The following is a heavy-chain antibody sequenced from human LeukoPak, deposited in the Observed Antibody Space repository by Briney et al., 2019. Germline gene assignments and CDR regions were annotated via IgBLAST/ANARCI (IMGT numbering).Heavy chain of an antibody. V-gene: IGHV3-23*01. CDR2: ISTSGGSS. D-gene: IGHD3-22*01. CDR1: GFTFSSYA. Sequence: PGESLRLSCAASGFTFSSYAMSWVRQAPGKELEWVSGISTSGGSSSYADSVKGRFTISRDNPRNTLYMQMNSLRAEDTALYYCAIMHPYYDGSGYWVQWGQGTLVTVSS. J-gene: IGHJ4*02. CDR3: AIMHPYYDGSGYWVQ.